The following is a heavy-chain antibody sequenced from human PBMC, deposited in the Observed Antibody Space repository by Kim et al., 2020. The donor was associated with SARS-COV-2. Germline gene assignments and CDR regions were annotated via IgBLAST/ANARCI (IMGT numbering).Heavy chain of an antibody. V-gene: IGHV3-33*01. CDR2: IWYDGSNK. CDR3: ARDPAIFGVVDY. Sequence: GGSLRLSCAASGFTFSSYGMHWVRQAPGKGLEWVAVIWYDGSNKYYADSVKGRFTISRDNSKNTLYLQMNSLRAEDTAVYYCARDPAIFGVVDYWGQGTLVTVSS. CDR1: GFTFSSYG. J-gene: IGHJ4*02. D-gene: IGHD3-3*01.